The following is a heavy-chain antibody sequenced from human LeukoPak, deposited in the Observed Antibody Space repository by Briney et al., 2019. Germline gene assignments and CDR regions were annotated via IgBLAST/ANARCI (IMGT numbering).Heavy chain of an antibody. CDR3: ARGTVAGKAPY. CDR2: ISSSGSTT. D-gene: IGHD6-19*01. J-gene: IGHJ4*02. CDR1: GFTFSSHS. V-gene: IGHV3-48*01. Sequence: GGSLRLSCAASGFTFSSHSMNWVRQAPGKGLEWVSYISSSGSTTYYADSVKGRFSISRDNAKNSLHLQMNSLRVEDTAVYYCARGTVAGKAPYWGQGTLATVSS.